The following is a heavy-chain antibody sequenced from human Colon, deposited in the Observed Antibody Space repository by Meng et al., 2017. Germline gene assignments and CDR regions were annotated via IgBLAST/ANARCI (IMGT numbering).Heavy chain of an antibody. CDR3: ARGGGCVNGVCGSLDY. CDR1: GGSITTNNW. CDR2: IHPSGGT. D-gene: IGHD2-8*01. V-gene: IGHV4-4*02. Sequence: QGQLQESGPGLVKPSGTLSLTCAVAGGSITTNNWWSWVRQPPGKGLEWIGEIHPSGGTNYNPSLKSRVTMSIDNSKRQFSLNLSSVTAADTAVYYCARGGGCVNGVCGSLDYWGQGTLVTVSS. J-gene: IGHJ4*02.